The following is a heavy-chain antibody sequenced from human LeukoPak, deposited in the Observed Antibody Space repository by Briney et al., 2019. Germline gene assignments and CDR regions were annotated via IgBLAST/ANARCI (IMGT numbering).Heavy chain of an antibody. CDR2: ISGSGGST. J-gene: IGHJ1*01. CDR3: AKSSTSGYDCAEYFQH. Sequence: PGGSLRLSCAASGFTFSSYAMSWVRQAPGKGPEWVSAISGSGGSTYYADSVKGRFTISRDNSKNTLYLQMNSLRAEDTAVYYCAKSSTSGYDCAEYFQHWGQGTLVTVSS. CDR1: GFTFSSYA. V-gene: IGHV3-23*01. D-gene: IGHD2-2*01.